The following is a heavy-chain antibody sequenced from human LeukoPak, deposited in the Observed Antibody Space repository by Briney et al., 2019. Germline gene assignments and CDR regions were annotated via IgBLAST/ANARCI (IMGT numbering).Heavy chain of an antibody. CDR3: ARDIRVYSSGWYLGY. CDR1: GYTFTSYG. J-gene: IGHJ4*02. D-gene: IGHD6-19*01. Sequence: ASVKVSCKASGYTFTSYGISWVRQAPGQGLEWMGWISAYNGNTNYAQKLQGRVTMTTDTSTSTAYMELRSLRSDDTAVYYCARDIRVYSSGWYLGYWGQGTLVTVSS. V-gene: IGHV1-18*01. CDR2: ISAYNGNT.